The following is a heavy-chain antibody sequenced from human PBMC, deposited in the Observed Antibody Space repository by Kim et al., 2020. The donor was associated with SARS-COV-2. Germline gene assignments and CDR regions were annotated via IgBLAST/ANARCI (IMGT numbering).Heavy chain of an antibody. CDR3: ARGPLGGDYYGMDV. J-gene: IGHJ6*02. V-gene: IGHV3-33*01. Sequence: GGSLRLSCAASGFTFSSYGMHWVRQAPGKGLEWVAVIWYDGSNKYYADSVKGRFTISRDNSKNTLYLQMNSLRAEDTAVYYCARGPLGGDYYGMDVWGQGTTVTVSS. CDR2: IWYDGSNK. CDR1: GFTFSSYG.